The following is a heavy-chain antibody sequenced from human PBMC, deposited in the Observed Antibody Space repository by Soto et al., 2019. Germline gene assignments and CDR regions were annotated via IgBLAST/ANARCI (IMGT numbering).Heavy chain of an antibody. CDR2: ISGSGGST. V-gene: IGHV3-23*01. D-gene: IGHD3-22*01. CDR3: AKDREITMIVVVITVPRHSAMDV. J-gene: IGHJ6*02. CDR1: GFTFSSYA. Sequence: GGSLRLSCAASGFTFSSYAMSWVRQAPGKGLEWVSAISGSGGSTYYADSVKGRFTISRDNSKNTLYLQMNSLRAEDTAVYYCAKDREITMIVVVITVPRHSAMDVWGQGTTVTVSS.